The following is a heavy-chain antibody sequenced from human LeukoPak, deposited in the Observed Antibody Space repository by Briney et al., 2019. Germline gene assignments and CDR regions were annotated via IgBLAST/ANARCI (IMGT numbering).Heavy chain of an antibody. CDR2: IYYSGST. CDR3: ARDKRSSGFDY. Sequence: PSETLSLTCTVSGGSISSGGYYWSWIRQHPGKGLEWIGYIYYSGSTYFNPSLKSRVTISVDTSKNQFSLKLSSVTAADTAVYYCARDKRSSGFDYWGQGTLVTVSS. D-gene: IGHD1-26*01. J-gene: IGHJ4*02. V-gene: IGHV4-31*03. CDR1: GGSISSGGYY.